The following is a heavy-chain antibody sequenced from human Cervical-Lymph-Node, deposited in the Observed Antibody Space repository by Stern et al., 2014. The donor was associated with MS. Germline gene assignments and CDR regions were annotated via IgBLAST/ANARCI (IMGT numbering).Heavy chain of an antibody. J-gene: IGHJ5*02. CDR1: GFVFSDYY. V-gene: IGHV3-11*06. CDR3: ARAPYRDTWPNWFDP. Sequence: VQLEESGGGVVRPGGSLRLSCAASGFVFSDYYMSWIRQAPGKGLAWVSYISSSSSYTSYADSVKGRFTISRDNARNSLSLEMSSLRVEDTAVYYCARAPYRDTWPNWFDPWGQGTLVTVSS. D-gene: IGHD3-16*01. CDR2: ISSSSSYT.